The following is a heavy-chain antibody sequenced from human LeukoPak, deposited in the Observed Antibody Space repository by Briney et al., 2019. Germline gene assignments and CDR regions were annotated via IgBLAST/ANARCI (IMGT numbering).Heavy chain of an antibody. CDR1: GFTFSSYS. Sequence: PGGSLRLSCAASGFTFSSYSMHWVRQAPGKGLEWVPYISSSSSTIYYADSVKGRFTISRDNAKKSLYLQMNSLRADDTAVYYCARVLHSEVALDYWGQGTLVTVSS. CDR3: ARVLHSEVALDY. V-gene: IGHV3-48*01. J-gene: IGHJ4*02. CDR2: ISSSSSTI. D-gene: IGHD5-12*01.